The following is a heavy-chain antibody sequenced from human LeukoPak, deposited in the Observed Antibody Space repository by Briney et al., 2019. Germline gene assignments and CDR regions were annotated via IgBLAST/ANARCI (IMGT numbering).Heavy chain of an antibody. CDR3: ANQYNSN. Sequence: GGSLRLSCAASGFTFSVYAMSWVRQAPGKGLEWVAFIRYDGSNKYYADSVKGRFTISRDNSKNTLYLQMNSLRAEDTAVYYCANQYNSNWGQGTLVTVSS. CDR1: GFTFSVYA. CDR2: IRYDGSNK. V-gene: IGHV3-30*02. D-gene: IGHD1-1*01. J-gene: IGHJ4*02.